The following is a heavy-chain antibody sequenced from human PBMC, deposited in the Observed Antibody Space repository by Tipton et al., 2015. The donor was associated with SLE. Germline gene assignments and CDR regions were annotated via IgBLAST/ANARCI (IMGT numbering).Heavy chain of an antibody. V-gene: IGHV1-18*01. Sequence: QVQLVQSGAEVKKPGASVKVSCKASGYTFTSYGINWVRQAPGQGLEWMGWISAYSGNTNYAQKLQGRVTITADESTSTAYMELSSLRSEDTAVYYCTTGLVGALTFDYWGQGTLVTVSS. J-gene: IGHJ4*02. CDR1: GYTFTSYG. CDR3: TTGLVGALTFDY. CDR2: ISAYSGNT. D-gene: IGHD1-26*01.